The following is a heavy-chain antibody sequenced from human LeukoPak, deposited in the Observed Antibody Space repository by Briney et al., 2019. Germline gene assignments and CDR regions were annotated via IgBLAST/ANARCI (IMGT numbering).Heavy chain of an antibody. CDR2: INANSGGT. V-gene: IGHV1-2*02. Sequence: ASVKVSCKASGYTFTGYYMHWVRQAPGQGLQWMGWINANSGGTYYAQKFQGRVTMTRDTSISTAYMDLSRLGSDDTAVYYCARDGAVPLVGTIDYRGQGTLVTVSS. CDR1: GYTFTGYY. CDR3: ARDGAVPLVGTIDY. D-gene: IGHD1-26*01. J-gene: IGHJ4*02.